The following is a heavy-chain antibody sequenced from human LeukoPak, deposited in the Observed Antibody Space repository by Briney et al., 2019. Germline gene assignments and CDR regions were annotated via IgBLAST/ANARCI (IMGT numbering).Heavy chain of an antibody. CDR3: ARDGEWELHDWFDP. D-gene: IGHD1-26*01. J-gene: IGHJ5*02. Sequence: GASVKVSCKGSGYTFTGYYMHGVGQAPGQGGEWMGWINPNSGGTNYTQKFQGRVTMTSDTSISTAYMELSSLRSDDTAVYCCARDGEWELHDWFDPWGQGTLVTVSS. CDR2: INPNSGGT. V-gene: IGHV1-2*02. CDR1: GYTFTGYY.